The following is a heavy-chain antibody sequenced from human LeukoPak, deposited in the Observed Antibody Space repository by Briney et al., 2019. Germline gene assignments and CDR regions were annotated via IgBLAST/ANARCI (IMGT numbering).Heavy chain of an antibody. V-gene: IGHV3-23*01. D-gene: IGHD3-10*01. CDR2: ISPSGDIT. CDR1: GFTFSNHG. J-gene: IGHJ4*02. Sequence: PGGSLRLSFAASGFTFSNHGMTWVRQAPGRGLEWVSGISPSGDITYYADSVKGRFTISRDNSKNTLYLEVISLTAEDTAVYYCAKDDAWLRFGEWSQGTLVTVSS. CDR3: AKDDAWLRFGE.